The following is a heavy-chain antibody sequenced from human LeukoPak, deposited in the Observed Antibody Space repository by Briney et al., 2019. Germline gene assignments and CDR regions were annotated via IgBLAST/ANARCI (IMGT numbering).Heavy chain of an antibody. V-gene: IGHV4-39*01. J-gene: IGHJ5*02. Sequence: PSETLSLTCTVSGGSISKSSSYWGWIRQPPGKGLEWIGAIYYSGSTYYNPSLKSRVTISLATSKNQFSLKLSSVTAADTAVYFCTKVPDTWLQADPWGQGTLVTVSS. CDR3: TKVPDTWLQADP. CDR2: IYYSGST. CDR1: GGSISKSSSY. D-gene: IGHD2-2*01.